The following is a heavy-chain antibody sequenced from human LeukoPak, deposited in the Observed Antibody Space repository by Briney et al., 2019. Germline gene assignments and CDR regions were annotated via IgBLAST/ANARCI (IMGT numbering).Heavy chain of an antibody. CDR1: AFIFSSYP. V-gene: IGHV3-23*01. J-gene: IGHJ4*02. CDR3: ANQRGGF. D-gene: IGHD3-10*01. CDR2: ISSTAENT. Sequence: GGSLRLSCAASAFIFSSYPMSWVRQAPGKGLEWVSAISSTAENTYYADSVKGRFSISRDNSRNTVHLQMNSLRPEDTAVYYCANQRGGFWGQGTLVTVSS.